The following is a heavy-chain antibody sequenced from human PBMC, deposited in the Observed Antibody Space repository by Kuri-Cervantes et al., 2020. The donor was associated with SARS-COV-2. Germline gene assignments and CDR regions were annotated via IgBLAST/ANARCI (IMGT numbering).Heavy chain of an antibody. CDR1: GYTFTSYY. CDR2: INPSGGST. V-gene: IGHV1-46*01. D-gene: IGHD3-3*01. Sequence: ASVKVSCKASGYTFTSYYMHWVRQAPGQGLEWMGIINPSGGSTSYAQKFQGRVTMTRDTSTSTVYMELSSLRSEDTAVYYCARSVSRTIFGVGNWFDPWGQGTLVTDSS. CDR3: ARSVSRTIFGVGNWFDP. J-gene: IGHJ5*02.